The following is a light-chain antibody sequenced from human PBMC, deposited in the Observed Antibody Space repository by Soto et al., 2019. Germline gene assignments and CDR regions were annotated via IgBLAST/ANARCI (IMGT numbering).Light chain of an antibody. CDR3: QQYGAPVT. CDR1: QSVRSSN. Sequence: EIVLTQSPGTLSLSPGERATLSCRASQSVRSSNLAWYQQRPGQAPRLLIHGAFSRATGIPDRFSGSGSGTDFTLIISRLEPEDFAVYYCQQYGAPVTFGGGTKVEIK. V-gene: IGKV3-20*01. J-gene: IGKJ4*01. CDR2: GAF.